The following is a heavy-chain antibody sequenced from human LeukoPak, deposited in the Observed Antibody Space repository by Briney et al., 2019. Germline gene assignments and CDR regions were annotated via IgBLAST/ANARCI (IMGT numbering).Heavy chain of an antibody. CDR3: ARQWLVNG. CDR2: ISESGGTT. J-gene: IGHJ4*02. Sequence: GGSLRLSCAASGFTFSSYEMNWVRQAPGKGLEWVSSISESGGTTDYADSVKGRFTISRDNSKNTLYLQMNSLRAEDTAVYYCARQWLVNGWGQGTLVTVSS. CDR1: GFTFSSYE. V-gene: IGHV3-23*01. D-gene: IGHD6-19*01.